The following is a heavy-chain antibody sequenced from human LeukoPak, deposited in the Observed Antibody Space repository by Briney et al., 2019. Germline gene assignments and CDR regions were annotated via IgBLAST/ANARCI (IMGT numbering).Heavy chain of an antibody. Sequence: GGSLRLSCAASGFTFSSYSMNWVRQAPGKGLEWVSYISSSGSTIYYADSVKGRFTVSRDNAKNSLYLQMNSLRAEDTAVYYCARVGVVLWFGEYDYWGQGTLVTVSS. CDR3: ARVGVVLWFGEYDY. J-gene: IGHJ4*02. CDR1: GFTFSSYS. V-gene: IGHV3-48*04. CDR2: ISSSGSTI. D-gene: IGHD3-10*01.